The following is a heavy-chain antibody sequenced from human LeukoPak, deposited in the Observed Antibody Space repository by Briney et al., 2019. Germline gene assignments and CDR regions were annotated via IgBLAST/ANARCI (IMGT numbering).Heavy chain of an antibody. J-gene: IGHJ4*02. Sequence: SGGSLRLSCAASGFTFSGSAMHWVRQASGKGLEWVGRIRSKASSYATAYAASVKGRFTISRDDSKNTAYLQMNSLKTEDTAVYYCTRHGGYCSSTSCSTFDYWGQGTLVTVSS. D-gene: IGHD2-2*01. CDR2: IRSKASSYAT. V-gene: IGHV3-73*01. CDR3: TRHGGYCSSTSCSTFDY. CDR1: GFTFSGSA.